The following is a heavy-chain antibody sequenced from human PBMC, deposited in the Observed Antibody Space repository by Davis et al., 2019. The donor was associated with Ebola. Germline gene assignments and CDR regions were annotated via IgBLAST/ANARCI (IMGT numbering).Heavy chain of an antibody. J-gene: IGHJ3*02. V-gene: IGHV3-30-3*01. CDR1: GFTISSYA. Sequence: SLKTSCAASGFTISSYAMHWVRQALGKGLEWVAVISYDGNNKYYADTVKGRFTISRDNAKNSLYLQMNSLRAEDTAMYYCAREAVASPGGAFDIWGQGTMVTVSS. CDR2: ISYDGNNK. D-gene: IGHD6-19*01. CDR3: AREAVASPGGAFDI.